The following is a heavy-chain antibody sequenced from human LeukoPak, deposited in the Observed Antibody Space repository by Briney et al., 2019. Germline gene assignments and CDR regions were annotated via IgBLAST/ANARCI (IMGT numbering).Heavy chain of an antibody. D-gene: IGHD4-17*01. J-gene: IGHJ6*02. Sequence: SETLSLTCAVSGDSISNNYLWRWVRQFPGKGLEYIGEIYRTGRTNYNPSLKSRVTISVDKSKNQFSLKLSSVTAADTAVYYCARLSVTTSAWNVWGQGTTVTVSS. CDR3: ARLSVTTSAWNV. CDR1: GDSISNNYL. CDR2: IYRTGRT. V-gene: IGHV4-4*02.